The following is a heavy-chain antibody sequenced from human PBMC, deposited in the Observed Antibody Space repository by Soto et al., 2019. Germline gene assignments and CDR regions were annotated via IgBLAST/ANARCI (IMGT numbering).Heavy chain of an antibody. V-gene: IGHV3-30-3*01. CDR2: ISYDGSNE. CDR1: GFTFSSYA. Sequence: GGSLRLSCAASGFTFSSYAMHWVRQAPGKGLEWVAIISYDGSNEYYADSVKGRFTISRDNSKNTGVLQMDSLRTEDTAVFYWGTEVEAWEPLRGSKPFLDYWGQGTLVTVSS. D-gene: IGHD1-26*01. J-gene: IGHJ4*02. CDR3: GTEVEAWEPLRGSKPFLDY.